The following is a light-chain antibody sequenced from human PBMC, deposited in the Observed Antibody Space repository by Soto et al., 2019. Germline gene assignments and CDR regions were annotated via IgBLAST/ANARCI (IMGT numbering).Light chain of an antibody. J-gene: IGKJ1*01. V-gene: IGKV3-20*01. Sequence: EIVLTQSPGTLSLSPGERATLSCRASQSVSSSSLAWYQQKPGQAPRLLIYGASNRATGIPDRFNGSGSGTDFPLAISRLEPEDFAVYHCHQFGGSRGTFGQGTKVEIK. CDR1: QSVSSSS. CDR2: GAS. CDR3: HQFGGSRGT.